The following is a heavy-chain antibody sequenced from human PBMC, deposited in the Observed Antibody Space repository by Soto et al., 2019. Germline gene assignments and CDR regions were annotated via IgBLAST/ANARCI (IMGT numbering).Heavy chain of an antibody. J-gene: IGHJ5*02. CDR1: GGSISSGGYY. V-gene: IGHV4-31*03. CDR3: ARDTTTDYYGSGDNWFDP. D-gene: IGHD3-10*01. Sequence: QVQLQESGPGLVKPSQTLSLTCTVSGGSISSGGYYWSWIRQHPGKGLEWIGYIYYSGSTYYNPSLNSRVTISVDTSKNQFSLKLSSVTAADTAGYYCARDTTTDYYGSGDNWFDPWGQGTLVTVSS. CDR2: IYYSGST.